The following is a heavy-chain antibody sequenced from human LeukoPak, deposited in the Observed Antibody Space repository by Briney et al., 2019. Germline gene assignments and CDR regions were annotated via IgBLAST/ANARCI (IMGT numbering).Heavy chain of an antibody. CDR3: ARDRAVLRAFDI. D-gene: IGHD6-19*01. J-gene: IGHJ3*02. CDR1: GYTFTGYY. V-gene: IGHV1-2*02. CDR2: INPNSGGT. Sequence: ASVKVSCKASGYTFTGYYMHWVRQAPGQGLEWMGWINPNSGGTNYAQKFQGRVTMTRDTSISTAYMELSRLRSDDTAVYYCARDRAVLRAFDIWGQGTMVTASS.